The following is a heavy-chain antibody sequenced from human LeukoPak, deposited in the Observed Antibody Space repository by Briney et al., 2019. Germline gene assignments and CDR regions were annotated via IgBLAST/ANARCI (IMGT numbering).Heavy chain of an antibody. Sequence: GRSLRLSCAASGFTFDDYAMHWVRQAPGKGLEGVSGISWNSGSIGYADSVKGRFTISRDNAKNSLYLQMNSLRAEDTALYYCAKDRGVGSSWYAYLDYWGQGTLVTVSS. V-gene: IGHV3-9*01. J-gene: IGHJ4*02. CDR1: GFTFDDYA. CDR2: ISWNSGSI. CDR3: AKDRGVGSSWYAYLDY. D-gene: IGHD6-13*01.